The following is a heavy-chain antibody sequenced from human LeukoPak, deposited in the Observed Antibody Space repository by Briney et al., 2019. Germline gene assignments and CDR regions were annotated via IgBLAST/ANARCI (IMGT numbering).Heavy chain of an antibody. CDR2: FDPEDGET. D-gene: IGHD2-2*02. Sequence: ASVKVSCKVSGYTLTELSMHWVRQAPGKGLEWMGGFDPEDGETIYAQKFQGRVTMTEDTSTDTAYMELSSLRSGDTAVYYCFVVVPAAIIDWFDPWGQGTLVTVSS. CDR1: GYTLTELS. J-gene: IGHJ5*02. V-gene: IGHV1-24*01. CDR3: FVVVPAAIIDWFDP.